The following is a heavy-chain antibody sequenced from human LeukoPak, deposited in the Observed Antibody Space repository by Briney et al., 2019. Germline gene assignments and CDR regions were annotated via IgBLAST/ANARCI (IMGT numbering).Heavy chain of an antibody. CDR1: GFTLNNAW. J-gene: IGHJ4*02. V-gene: IGHV3-15*01. Sequence: GGSLRLSCAASGFTLNNAWMSWVRQAPGKGLEWLGRIKRETDGGTIDYAAPVKGRFTISRDDSRNTLYLQMDSLRAEDTAVYYCASLGYCSGGSCHRNLDYWGQGTLVTVSS. CDR3: ASLGYCSGGSCHRNLDY. D-gene: IGHD2-15*01. CDR2: IKRETDGGTI.